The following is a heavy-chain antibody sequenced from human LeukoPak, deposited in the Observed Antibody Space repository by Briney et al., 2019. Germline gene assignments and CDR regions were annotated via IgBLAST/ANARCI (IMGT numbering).Heavy chain of an antibody. Sequence: SETLSLTCTVSGYSVSSGYYWGWIRQPPGKGLEWIGSIYHSGSTYYNPSLKSRVTISVDASKNQFSLKLSSVTAADTAVYYCANRWRASSYYFDYWVQGTLVTVSS. CDR2: IYHSGST. D-gene: IGHD3-16*01. CDR3: ANRWRASSYYFDY. J-gene: IGHJ4*02. CDR1: GYSVSSGYY. V-gene: IGHV4-38-2*02.